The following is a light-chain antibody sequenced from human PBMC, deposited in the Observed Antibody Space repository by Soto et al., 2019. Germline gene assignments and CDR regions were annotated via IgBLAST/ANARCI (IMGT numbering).Light chain of an antibody. CDR3: HQYNRWPPGT. J-gene: IGKJ2*01. Sequence: EIVLTQSPATLSASPGERATLSCRASQTISRSLAWYQQKPGQPPMLLIYDASTRATGIPARFSGGGSGTYFTLTISSLQSEDFALYYCHQYNRWPPGTFGQGTKVDIK. V-gene: IGKV3-15*01. CDR1: QTISRS. CDR2: DAS.